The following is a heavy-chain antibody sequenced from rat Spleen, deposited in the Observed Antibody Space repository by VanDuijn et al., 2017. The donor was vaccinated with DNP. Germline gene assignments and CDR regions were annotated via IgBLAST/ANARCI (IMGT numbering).Heavy chain of an antibody. CDR1: GFTLSDYY. V-gene: IGHV5-22*01. CDR2: ISYDVANT. J-gene: IGHJ2*01. Sequence: EVQLVESGGGLVQPGRSLKLSCAVSGFTLSDYYMAWVRQGPTKGLEWVAYISYDVANTYYRDSVKGRFTISRDNAKSTLYLEMNSLRSEDMATYYCARHVLPLRVWDYWGQGVMVTVSS. D-gene: IGHD1-4*01. CDR3: ARHVLPLRVWDY.